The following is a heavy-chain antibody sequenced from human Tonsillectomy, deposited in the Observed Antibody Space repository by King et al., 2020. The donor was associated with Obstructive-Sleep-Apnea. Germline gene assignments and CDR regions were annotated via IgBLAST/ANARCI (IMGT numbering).Heavy chain of an antibody. J-gene: IGHJ4*02. CDR1: GDSINSGAYY. D-gene: IGHD3-22*01. V-gene: IGHV4-30-4*01. Sequence: VQLQESGPGLVNPSQTLSLTCTVSGDSINSGAYYWGWIRQPPGKGLEWSGYIFYSGSTYYSPSLKSQVTISVDTSKNQFSLRLTSVTAADTAVYYCARVHYYDTSGYYYYFDYWGQGTLVTVSS. CDR3: ARVHYYDTSGYYYYFDY. CDR2: IFYSGST.